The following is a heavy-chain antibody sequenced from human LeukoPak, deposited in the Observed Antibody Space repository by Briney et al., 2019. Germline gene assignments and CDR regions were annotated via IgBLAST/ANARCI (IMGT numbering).Heavy chain of an antibody. CDR1: GYTFTGYY. D-gene: IGHD3-10*01. CDR2: INPNSGGT. J-gene: IGHJ4*02. Sequence: VASVKVSCKASGYTFTGYYMHWGRQAPGQGLEWMGWINPNSGGTNYAQKFQGRVTMTRDTSISTAYMELSRLRSDDTAVYYCARDSRYYYGSGSYYYRGQGTLVTVSS. CDR3: ARDSRYYYGSGSYYY. V-gene: IGHV1-2*02.